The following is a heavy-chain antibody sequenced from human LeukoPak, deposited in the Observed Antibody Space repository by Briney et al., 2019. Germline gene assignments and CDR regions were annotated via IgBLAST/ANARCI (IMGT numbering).Heavy chain of an antibody. V-gene: IGHV3-48*01. CDR2: IGINSGNT. CDR1: GFPFIEYS. CDR3: ARDHNYAFDN. D-gene: IGHD1-1*01. Sequence: GGSLRLSCTASGFPFIEYSMNWVRQAPGKGLEWISYIGINSGNTKYADSVRGRFTISTDKAKNSLYLQMNSLRVEDTAVYYCARDHNYAFDNWGQGTLVSVAS. J-gene: IGHJ4*02.